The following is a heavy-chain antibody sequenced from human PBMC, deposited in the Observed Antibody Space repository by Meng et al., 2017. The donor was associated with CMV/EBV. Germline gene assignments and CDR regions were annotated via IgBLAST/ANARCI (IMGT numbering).Heavy chain of an antibody. V-gene: IGHV3-9*01. Sequence: SLKISCAASGFTFDDYAMHWVRQAPGKGLEWVSGISWNSGSIGYADSVKGRFTISRDNAKNSLYLQMNSLRAEDTALYYCAKSLRIVAAGPDYGMDVWGQGTTVTVSS. CDR3: AKSLRIVAAGPDYGMDV. CDR2: ISWNSGSI. D-gene: IGHD6-13*01. J-gene: IGHJ6*02. CDR1: GFTFDDYA.